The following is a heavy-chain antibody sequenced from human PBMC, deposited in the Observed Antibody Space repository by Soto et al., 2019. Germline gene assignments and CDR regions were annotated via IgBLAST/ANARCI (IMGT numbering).Heavy chain of an antibody. Sequence: ASVKVSCKASGYTFTNYGITWVRQAPGQGLEWMGWISGYNGNTKNAQKLQGRVTMTTDTSTSTAYMELRSLRSDDTAVYYCARVPGYCSGGSCYLLNYYYYGMDVWGQGTTVTVSS. CDR2: ISGYNGNT. J-gene: IGHJ6*02. CDR3: ARVPGYCSGGSCYLLNYYYYGMDV. D-gene: IGHD2-15*01. V-gene: IGHV1-18*01. CDR1: GYTFTNYG.